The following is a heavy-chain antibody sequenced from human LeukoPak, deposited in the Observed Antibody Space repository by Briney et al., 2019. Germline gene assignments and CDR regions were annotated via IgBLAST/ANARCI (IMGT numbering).Heavy chain of an antibody. Sequence: GGSLRLSCAASGFTFTNYAMSWVRQAPGKGLEWVSSFSAGGGSAYYADSVKGRFTISRDNSKSTVNLQMNSLRAEDSAVYYCAAIRIGYWGRGTLVTVSS. V-gene: IGHV3-23*01. D-gene: IGHD5-24*01. CDR3: AAIRIGY. J-gene: IGHJ4*02. CDR1: GFTFTNYA. CDR2: FSAGGGSA.